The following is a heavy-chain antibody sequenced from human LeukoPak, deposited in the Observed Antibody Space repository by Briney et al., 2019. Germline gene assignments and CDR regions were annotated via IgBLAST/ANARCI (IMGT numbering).Heavy chain of an antibody. CDR2: ISASGGDT. J-gene: IGHJ5*02. Sequence: GGSLRLSCAASGFTFTTYSFSWVRQAPGKGLEWVSGISASGGDTFYAGSVKGRFTISRDNSKNTLSLQMNSLRGEDTAIYYCAKDVRRCNGACTWGQGTLVTVSS. D-gene: IGHD2-8*01. V-gene: IGHV3-23*01. CDR3: AKDVRRCNGACT. CDR1: GFTFTTYS.